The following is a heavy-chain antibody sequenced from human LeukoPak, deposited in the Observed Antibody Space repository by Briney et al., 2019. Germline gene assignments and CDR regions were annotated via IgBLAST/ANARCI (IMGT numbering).Heavy chain of an antibody. J-gene: IGHJ3*02. CDR3: ARDYYDFWSGHQDAFDI. CDR1: GGSISSYY. D-gene: IGHD3-3*01. CDR2: IYYSGST. V-gene: IGHV4-59*01. Sequence: PSETLSLTCTVSGGSISSYYWSWIRQPPGKGLEWIGYIYYSGSTNYNPSLKSRVTISVDTSKNQFSLKLSSVTAADTAVYYCARDYYDFWSGHQDAFDIWGQGTMVTVSS.